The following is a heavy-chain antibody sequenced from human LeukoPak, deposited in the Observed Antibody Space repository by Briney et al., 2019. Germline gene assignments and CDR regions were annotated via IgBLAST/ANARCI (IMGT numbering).Heavy chain of an antibody. Sequence: GGSLRLSCTASGFRFSNYAMNWVRQAPGKGLEWVSRINPDGSTTTYADSVKGRFTISRDNAKNTVYLQMNSLRAEDTAVYYCARVLSGSWDWFDPWGQGTLVTVSS. CDR2: INPDGSTT. V-gene: IGHV3-74*01. D-gene: IGHD3-22*01. CDR3: ARVLSGSWDWFDP. J-gene: IGHJ5*02. CDR1: GFRFSNYA.